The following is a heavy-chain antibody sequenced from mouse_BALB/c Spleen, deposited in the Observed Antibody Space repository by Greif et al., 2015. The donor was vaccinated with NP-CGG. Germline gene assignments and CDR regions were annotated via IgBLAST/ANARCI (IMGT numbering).Heavy chain of an antibody. V-gene: IGHV5-15*02. Sequence: EVKLMESGGGLVQPGGSRKLSCAASGFTFSDYGMAWVRQAPGKGPEWVAFISSLAYSIYYADTVTGRFTISRENAKNTLYLEMSSLRSEDTAMYYCARDYYGSSYWYFDVWGAGTTVTVSS. CDR1: GFTFSDYG. CDR2: ISSLAYSI. J-gene: IGHJ1*01. D-gene: IGHD1-1*01. CDR3: ARDYYGSSYWYFDV.